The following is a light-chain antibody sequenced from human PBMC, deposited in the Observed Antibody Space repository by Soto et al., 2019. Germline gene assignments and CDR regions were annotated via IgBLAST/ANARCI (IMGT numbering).Light chain of an antibody. CDR2: AAS. CDR1: QSISSY. CDR3: QQSFNKPRT. V-gene: IGKV1-39*01. Sequence: DIQMTQSPSSLSASVGYRVTITCRASQSISSYLNWYQQKPGKAPKLLIYAASSLQSGVPSRFSGSGSGTDFTLTISSLQPEDFATYYCQQSFNKPRTFGQGTKVDIK. J-gene: IGKJ1*01.